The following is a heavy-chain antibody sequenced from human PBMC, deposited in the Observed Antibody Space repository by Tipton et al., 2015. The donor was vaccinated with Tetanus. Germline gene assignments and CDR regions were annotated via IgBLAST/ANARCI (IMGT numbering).Heavy chain of an antibody. CDR2: IYSSGST. D-gene: IGHD2-8*01. J-gene: IGHJ5*02. CDR1: GGSISRLY. CDR3: ARDHRLSASYAGLFHP. V-gene: IGHV4-59*11. Sequence: TLSLTCTVSGGSISRLYWSWSRQPPGKGLEWIGYIYSSGSTYYNPSLKSRVTISVDTSRNQFSLRLKSVTPADTAMYYCARDHRLSASYAGLFHPWRQGTLVTVSS.